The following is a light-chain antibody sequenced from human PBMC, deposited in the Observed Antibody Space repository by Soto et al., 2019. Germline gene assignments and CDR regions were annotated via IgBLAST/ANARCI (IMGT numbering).Light chain of an antibody. CDR1: QGISSW. CDR3: QQYYSYTVT. V-gene: IGKV1D-16*01. J-gene: IGKJ1*01. Sequence: DIQMTQSPSSVSASVGDRVTITCRASQGISSWLAWYQQKPGKAPKLLIYDASTLQSGVPSRFSGSGSGTDCTLTISCLQSEDFATYYCQQYYSYTVTFGQGTQVDIK. CDR2: DAS.